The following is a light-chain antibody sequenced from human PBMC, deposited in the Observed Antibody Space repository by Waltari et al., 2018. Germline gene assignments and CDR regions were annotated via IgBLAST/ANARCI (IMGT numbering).Light chain of an antibody. Sequence: DIVMTQSPDSLAVSLGERATINCKSSQSVLYTSHNKNYLAWYQQKPGQPPKLLFYWASTRESGVPDRFSGSGSGTDFTLTISGLQAEDVAVYYCQQYYSPPWTFGQGTQVEIK. J-gene: IGKJ1*01. CDR3: QQYYSPPWT. V-gene: IGKV4-1*01. CDR2: WAS. CDR1: QSVLYTSHNKNY.